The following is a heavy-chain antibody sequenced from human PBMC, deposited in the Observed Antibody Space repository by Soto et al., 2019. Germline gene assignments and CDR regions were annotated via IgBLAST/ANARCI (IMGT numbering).Heavy chain of an antibody. V-gene: IGHV4-59*01. J-gene: IGHJ4*02. CDR3: ARVVGYGDNFDY. Sequence: QVQLQEPGPGLVKPSETLSLTCTVSGGSISDYYWSWIRQPPGKGLEWIGYIYFRGNTNYNPSLNSRVTISIDTSKNQCSLKLSSVTAADTAVYYCARVVGYGDNFDYWGQGTLVTVSS. CDR1: GGSISDYY. CDR2: IYFRGNT. D-gene: IGHD5-12*01.